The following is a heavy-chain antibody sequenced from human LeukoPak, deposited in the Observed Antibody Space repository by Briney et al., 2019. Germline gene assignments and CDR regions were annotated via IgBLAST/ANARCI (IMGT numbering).Heavy chain of an antibody. CDR3: ARTSSPYDFWSGYHGPHFDY. D-gene: IGHD3-3*01. CDR1: GGSISSSSYY. CDR2: IYYSGST. J-gene: IGHJ4*02. V-gene: IGHV4-39*07. Sequence: NPSETLSLTCTVSGGSISSSSYYWGWIRQPPGKGLEWIGSIYYSGSTYYNPSLKSRVTISVDTSKNQFSLKLSSVTAADTAVYYCARTSSPYDFWSGYHGPHFDYWGQGTLVTVSS.